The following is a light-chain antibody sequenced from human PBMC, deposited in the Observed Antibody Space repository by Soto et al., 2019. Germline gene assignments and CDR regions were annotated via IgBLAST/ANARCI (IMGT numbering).Light chain of an antibody. J-gene: IGLJ1*01. V-gene: IGLV2-23*01. Sequence: QSALTQPASVSGSPGQSITISCTGTSGDVATYNLVSWYQQHPGKAPKLMIYEDTKRPSEISNRFSGSKSGNTASLTISGLQAEDEANYYCCSYASGNTYVFGTGTKLTVL. CDR2: EDT. CDR3: CSYASGNTYV. CDR1: SGDVATYNL.